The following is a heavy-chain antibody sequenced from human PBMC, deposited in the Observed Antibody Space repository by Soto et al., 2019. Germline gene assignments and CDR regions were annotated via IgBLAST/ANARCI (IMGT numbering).Heavy chain of an antibody. V-gene: IGHV3-23*01. J-gene: IGHJ6*02. CDR3: APWEHWASTRYYYGRDV. Sequence: GRYLKISCTASGFTFSRYGMSWVRQAPGKGLQWVSTITGSGDTTYYADSGKGRFTISRDNSENTLYLQMNSLRVAGTAVYLWAPWEHWASTRYYYGRDVWGHGTTVTVSS. CDR2: ITGSGDTT. CDR1: GFTFSRYG. D-gene: IGHD1-26*01.